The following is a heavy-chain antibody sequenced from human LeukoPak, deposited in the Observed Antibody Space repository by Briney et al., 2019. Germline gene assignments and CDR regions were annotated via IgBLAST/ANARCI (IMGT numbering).Heavy chain of an antibody. D-gene: IGHD6-19*01. CDR3: ATLHISGGMDV. J-gene: IGHJ6*02. V-gene: IGHV4-4*02. CDR1: GGSISSSNW. Sequence: SGTLSLTCAVPGGSISSSNWWSWVGRPPGKGLEWIGEIYHSGSTNYNPSLKSRVTISVDKSKNQFSLKLSSVTAADTAVYYCATLHISGGMDVWGQGTTVTVSS. CDR2: IYHSGST.